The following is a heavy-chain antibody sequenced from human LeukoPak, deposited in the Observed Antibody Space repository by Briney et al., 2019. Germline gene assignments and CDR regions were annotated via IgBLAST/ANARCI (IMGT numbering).Heavy chain of an antibody. CDR3: AKGYYRDSSGYPLYYGMDV. CDR1: GFTVSSNY. CDR2: IYSGGST. J-gene: IGHJ6*02. D-gene: IGHD3-22*01. Sequence: GGSLRLSCAASGFTVSSNYMSWVRKAPGKGLEWVSVIYSGGSTYYADSVKGRFTISRDNSKNTLYLQMNSLRAEDTALYYCAKGYYRDSSGYPLYYGMDVWGQGTTVTVSS. V-gene: IGHV3-53*01.